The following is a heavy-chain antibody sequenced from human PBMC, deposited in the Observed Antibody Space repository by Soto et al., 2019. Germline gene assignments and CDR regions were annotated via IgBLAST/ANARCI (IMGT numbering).Heavy chain of an antibody. CDR1: GYTFTSYG. V-gene: IGHV1-18*01. J-gene: IGHJ4*02. Sequence: GASVKVSCKSSGYTFTSYGISWVRHAPGQGLEWMGWISAYNGNTNYAQKLQGRVTMTTDTSTSTAYMELRSLRSDDTAVYYCARDRSYGYPFDCWGQGTLVTVSS. CDR3: ARDRSYGYPFDC. D-gene: IGHD5-18*01. CDR2: ISAYNGNT.